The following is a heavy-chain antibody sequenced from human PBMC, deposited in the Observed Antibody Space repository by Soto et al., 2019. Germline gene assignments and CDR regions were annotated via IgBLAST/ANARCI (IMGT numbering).Heavy chain of an antibody. Sequence: ASVKVSCKASGYTFTSYGIGWVRQAPGQGLEWMGWISAYNGNTNYAQKLQGRVTMTTDTSTSTAYMELRSLRSDDTAVYYCARDGYCSSTSCYHYYYYYGMDVWGQGTTVTVS. V-gene: IGHV1-18*04. CDR1: GYTFTSYG. CDR2: ISAYNGNT. CDR3: ARDGYCSSTSCYHYYYYYGMDV. D-gene: IGHD2-2*01. J-gene: IGHJ6*02.